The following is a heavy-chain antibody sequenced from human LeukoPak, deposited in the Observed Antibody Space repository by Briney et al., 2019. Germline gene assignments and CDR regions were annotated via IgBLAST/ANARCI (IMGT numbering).Heavy chain of an antibody. Sequence: SETLSLTCTVSGGSISSGDYYWSWIRQPPGTGLEWIGYIYYSGSTYYNPSLKSRVTISVDTSKNQFSLKLSSVTAADTAVYYCARDGPADRITGTAVYWGQGTLVTVSS. CDR2: IYYSGST. CDR3: ARDGPADRITGTAVY. V-gene: IGHV4-30-4*01. J-gene: IGHJ4*02. D-gene: IGHD1-7*01. CDR1: GGSISSGDYY.